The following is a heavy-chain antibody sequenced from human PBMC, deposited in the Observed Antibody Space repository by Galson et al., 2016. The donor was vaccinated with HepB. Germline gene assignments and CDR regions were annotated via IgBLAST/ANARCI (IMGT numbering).Heavy chain of an antibody. CDR2: ISGSGGST. CDR1: GFTFSNYA. Sequence: MRLSCAASGFTFSNYAMSWVRQAPGKGLEWVSGISGSGGSTFYADSVKGRFTISRDKSKNTLSLQMNSLRAEDTAVYYCAKDNITFFGLFHDFWGQGTLVTVSS. J-gene: IGHJ4*02. CDR3: AKDNITFFGLFHDF. V-gene: IGHV3-23*01. D-gene: IGHD3-3*01.